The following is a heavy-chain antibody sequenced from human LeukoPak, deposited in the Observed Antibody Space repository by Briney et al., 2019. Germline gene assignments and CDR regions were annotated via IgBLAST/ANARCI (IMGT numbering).Heavy chain of an antibody. Sequence: GGSLRLSCAASGFTFSDYYMSWIRQAPGKGPEWVSYISSSGSTIYYADSVKGRFTISRDNAKNSLYLQMNSLRAEDTAVYYCARPMTTVTTGGAFDIWGQGTMVTVSS. CDR3: ARPMTTVTTGGAFDI. CDR1: GFTFSDYY. J-gene: IGHJ3*02. V-gene: IGHV3-11*01. CDR2: ISSSGSTI. D-gene: IGHD4-11*01.